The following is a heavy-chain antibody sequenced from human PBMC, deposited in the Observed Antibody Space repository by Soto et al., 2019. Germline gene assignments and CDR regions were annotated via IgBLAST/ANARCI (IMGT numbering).Heavy chain of an antibody. Sequence: QVQLQQSGPGLVQPSQTLSLTCAISGDSVSSNSAAWNWIRQSPSRGLEWLGRTYYRSNWRNDYAVSGRSRITINPDTSKIQFSLQFNSLTPADTAVYFCARARFGPGGAFFDYWGQGTLVTVSS. D-gene: IGHD2-21*01. V-gene: IGHV6-1*01. CDR2: TYYRSNWRN. CDR1: GDSVSSNSAA. CDR3: ARARFGPGGAFFDY. J-gene: IGHJ4*02.